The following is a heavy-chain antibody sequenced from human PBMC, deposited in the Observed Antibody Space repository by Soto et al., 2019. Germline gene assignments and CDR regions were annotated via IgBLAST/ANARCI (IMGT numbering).Heavy chain of an antibody. Sequence: QIQLVQSGAEVKKPEASVKVSCKTSGYTFTSYGITWVRQAPGQGLEWMGWSSTSNGDTNYVQKFQGRVTMTTDTSTGTGYMELRSLTSDDTAVYYCARDYTFPDYWGQGTLVTVSS. CDR1: GYTFTSYG. D-gene: IGHD3-3*02. CDR3: ARDYTFPDY. V-gene: IGHV1-18*01. CDR2: SSTSNGDT. J-gene: IGHJ4*02.